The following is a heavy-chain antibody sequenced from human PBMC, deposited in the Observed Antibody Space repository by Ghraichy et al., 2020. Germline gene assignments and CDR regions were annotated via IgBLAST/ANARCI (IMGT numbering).Heavy chain of an antibody. CDR3: AKERPAGSGGFDY. J-gene: IGHJ4*02. V-gene: IGHV3-23*01. Sequence: GESLNISCAASGFTFSSYAMSWVRQAPGKGLEWVSAISGSGGSTYYADSVKGRFTISRDNSKNTLYLQMNSLRAEDTAVYYCAKERPAGSGGFDYWGQGTLVTVSS. CDR2: ISGSGGST. CDR1: GFTFSSYA. D-gene: IGHD2-15*01.